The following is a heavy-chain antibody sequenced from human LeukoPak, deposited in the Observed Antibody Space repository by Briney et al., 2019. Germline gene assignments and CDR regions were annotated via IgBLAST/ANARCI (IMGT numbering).Heavy chain of an antibody. CDR2: ISSNGGST. CDR1: GFTFSSYA. Sequence: GGSLRLSCSASGFTFSSYAMHWVRQAPGKGLEYVSAISSNGGSTYYAGSVKGRFTISRDNSKNTLYLQMSSLRAEDTAVYYCVKDPQRYIPTIAAAGDGGDYWGQGTLVTVSS. V-gene: IGHV3-64D*06. CDR3: VKDPQRYIPTIAAAGDGGDY. J-gene: IGHJ4*02. D-gene: IGHD6-13*01.